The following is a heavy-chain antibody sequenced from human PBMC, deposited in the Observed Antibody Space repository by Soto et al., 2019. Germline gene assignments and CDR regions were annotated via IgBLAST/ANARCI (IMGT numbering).Heavy chain of an antibody. CDR3: ASSLKKGVYYFDY. Sequence: SETLSLTCAVSGGSISSGGYSWSWIRQPPGKGLEWIGYIYHSGSTYYNPSLKSRVTISVDRSKNQFSLKLSSVTAADTAVYYCASSLKKGVYYFDYWGQGTLVTV. CDR2: IYHSGST. J-gene: IGHJ4*02. V-gene: IGHV4-30-2*01. CDR1: GGSISSGGYS. D-gene: IGHD3-16*01.